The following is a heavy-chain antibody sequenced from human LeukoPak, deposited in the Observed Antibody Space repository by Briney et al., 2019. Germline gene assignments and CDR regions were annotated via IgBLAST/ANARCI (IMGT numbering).Heavy chain of an antibody. D-gene: IGHD2-8*02. V-gene: IGHV1-69*05. Sequence: ASVKVSCKASGGTFSSYAISWVRQAPGQGLEWMGGIIPIFGTANYAQKFQGRVTMTRDTSTSTVYMELSSLRSEDTAVYYCARDWALTWYYFDYWGQGTLVTVSS. CDR1: GGTFSSYA. CDR3: ARDWALTWYYFDY. J-gene: IGHJ4*02. CDR2: IIPIFGTA.